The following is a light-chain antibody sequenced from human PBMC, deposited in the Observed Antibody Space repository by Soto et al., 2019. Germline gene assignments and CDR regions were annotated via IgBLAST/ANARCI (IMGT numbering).Light chain of an antibody. CDR3: QQYNNWWT. V-gene: IGKV3-15*01. J-gene: IGKJ1*01. CDR1: QGVSSS. CDR2: GAS. Sequence: EIVMTQSPATLYVSPGERATLSCRASQGVSSSLAWYQQKPGQAPRLLIYGASTRATGVPARFSGSGSETEFTLTISSLQSEDSAVYYCQQYNNWWTFGQGTKVEIK.